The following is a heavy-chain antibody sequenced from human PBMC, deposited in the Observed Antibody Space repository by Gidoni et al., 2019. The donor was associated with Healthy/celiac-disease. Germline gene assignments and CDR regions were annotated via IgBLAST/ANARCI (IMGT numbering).Heavy chain of an antibody. Sequence: EVQLVESGGGLVKPGGSLRLSCAASGFPLRNAWMSWVRQAPGKGLEWVGRIKSKTDGGTTDYAAPVKGRFTISRDDSKNTLYLQMNSLKTEDTAVYYCTTDKHVLRFLEWLPYYYYGMDVWGQGTTVTVSS. D-gene: IGHD3-3*01. CDR2: IKSKTDGGTT. CDR3: TTDKHVLRFLEWLPYYYYGMDV. J-gene: IGHJ6*02. CDR1: GFPLRNAW. V-gene: IGHV3-15*01.